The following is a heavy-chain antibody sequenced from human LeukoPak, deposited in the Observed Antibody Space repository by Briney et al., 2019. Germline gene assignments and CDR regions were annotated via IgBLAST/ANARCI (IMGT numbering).Heavy chain of an antibody. CDR3: ARSYDNSGYYYYGMDV. V-gene: IGHV4-59*01. CDR2: IYYSGST. D-gene: IGHD3-22*01. Sequence: SETLSLTCTVSGGSIAFYYWSWIRQPPGKGLEFIGYIYYSGSTAYNPSLKSRVTISLDTSKNQLSLKLSSVTSADTAVYYCARSYDNSGYYYYGMDVWGQGTTVTVSS. J-gene: IGHJ6*02. CDR1: GGSIAFYY.